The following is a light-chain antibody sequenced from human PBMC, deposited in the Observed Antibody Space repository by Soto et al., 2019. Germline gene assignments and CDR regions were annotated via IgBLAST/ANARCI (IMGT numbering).Light chain of an antibody. J-gene: IGKJ5*01. CDR3: QQYNNWPPIT. CDR1: ESVRIN. V-gene: IGKV3-15*01. CDR2: GAS. Sequence: ETVMTQSPATLSVSPGEGATLSCRASESVRINLAWYQQKPGQAPRLLIYGASTRATGIPARFSGSGSGTEFTLTISSLQSEDFAVYYCQQYNNWPPITFGQGTRLEIK.